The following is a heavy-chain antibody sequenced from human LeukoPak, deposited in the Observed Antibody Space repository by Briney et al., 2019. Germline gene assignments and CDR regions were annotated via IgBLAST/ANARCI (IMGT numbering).Heavy chain of an antibody. Sequence: SVKVSCKASGGTFSSYAISWVRQAPGQGLEWMGRIIPILGIANYAQKFQGRVTITADKSTSTAYMELSSLRSEDTAVYYCARGPNCGGDCYSFLTPKYYYYGMDVWGQGTTVTVSS. J-gene: IGHJ6*02. CDR2: IIPILGIA. V-gene: IGHV1-69*04. CDR3: ARGPNCGGDCYSFLTPKYYYYGMDV. D-gene: IGHD2-21*02. CDR1: GGTFSSYA.